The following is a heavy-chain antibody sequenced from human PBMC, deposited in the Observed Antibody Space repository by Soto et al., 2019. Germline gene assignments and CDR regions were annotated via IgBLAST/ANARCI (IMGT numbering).Heavy chain of an antibody. J-gene: IGHJ5*02. CDR1: GFTFCDHA. CDR3: AKDRYYDTPGWFDP. V-gene: IGHV3-23*01. Sequence: GGSPRLSCVGSGFTFCDHALRWGRQAPGRGLEWVSAISANGGSIQHADSVKGRFSVSRDNAKNTVYLQMDNLRTEDSAVYYCAKDRYYDTPGWFDPWGQGSRVTVSS. D-gene: IGHD3-22*01. CDR2: ISANGGSI.